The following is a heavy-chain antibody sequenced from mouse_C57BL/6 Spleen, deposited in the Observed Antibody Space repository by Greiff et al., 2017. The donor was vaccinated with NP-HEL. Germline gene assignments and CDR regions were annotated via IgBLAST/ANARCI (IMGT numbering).Heavy chain of an antibody. CDR1: GFTFSSYG. D-gene: IGHD2-2*01. CDR2: ISSGGSYT. Sequence: EVHLVESGGDLVKPGGSLKLSCAASGFTFSSYGMSWVRQTPDKRLEWVATISSGGSYTYYPDSVKGRFTISRDNAKNTLYLQMSSLKSEDTAMYYCARLGYGYDDVDYAMDYWGQGTSVTVSS. V-gene: IGHV5-6*01. CDR3: ARLGYGYDDVDYAMDY. J-gene: IGHJ4*01.